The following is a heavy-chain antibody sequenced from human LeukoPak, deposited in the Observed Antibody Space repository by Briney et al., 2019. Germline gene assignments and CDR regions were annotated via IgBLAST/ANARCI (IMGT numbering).Heavy chain of an antibody. CDR2: IIPILGIA. CDR1: GATFSSYT. Sequence: GSSVKVSCKASGATFSSYTISWVRQAPGQGLEWMGRIIPILGIANYARKFPGRVTITADKSPGTTYVELSSLRSEETAVYFCARDNNPPMVYGIENWFDPWGQGTLVTVSS. CDR3: ARDNNPPMVYGIENWFDP. V-gene: IGHV1-69*02. D-gene: IGHD2-8*01. J-gene: IGHJ5*02.